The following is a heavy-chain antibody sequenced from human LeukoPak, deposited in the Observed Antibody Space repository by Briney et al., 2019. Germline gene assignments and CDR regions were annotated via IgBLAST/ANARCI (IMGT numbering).Heavy chain of an antibody. D-gene: IGHD5-24*01. Sequence: GASVKVSCKASGYTFTSYGISWVRQAPGQGLEWMGWISAYNGNTNFAQKLQDRVTMTTDTSTSTAYMELRSLRSDDTAVYYCARGGHPPRDHYYYYYMDVWGKGTTVTVSS. CDR2: ISAYNGNT. J-gene: IGHJ6*03. V-gene: IGHV1-18*01. CDR3: ARGGHPPRDHYYYYYMDV. CDR1: GYTFTSYG.